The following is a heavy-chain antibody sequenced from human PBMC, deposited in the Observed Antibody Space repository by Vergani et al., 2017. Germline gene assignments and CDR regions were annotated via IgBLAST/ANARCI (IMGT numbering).Heavy chain of an antibody. V-gene: IGHV3-23*01. CDR1: GFTFRSHT. D-gene: IGHD5-24*01. CDR3: GRGSDNYN. Sequence: EVQLLQSEGAVVQPGGSLSLSCVSSGFTFRSHTTRWVRQGHGQGLEGVSSIKNTGDSTHYADSVKGRFTISRDNSKNTMYVQMNSLRVEDTAVYYCGRGSDNYNWGQGTLVTVSS. CDR2: IKNTGDST. J-gene: IGHJ4*02.